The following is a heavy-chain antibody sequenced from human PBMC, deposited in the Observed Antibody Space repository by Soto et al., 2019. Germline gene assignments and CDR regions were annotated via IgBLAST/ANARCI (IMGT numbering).Heavy chain of an antibody. J-gene: IGHJ6*02. D-gene: IGHD3-9*01. CDR2: MNPNSGNT. Sequence: ASVKVSCKASGYTFTSYDINCVRQATGQGLEWMRWMNPNSGNTGYAQKFQGRVTMTRNTSISTAYMELSSLRSEDTAVYYCARDRVDDILTASGLKNYYYGMDVWGQGTTVTVSS. V-gene: IGHV1-8*01. CDR3: ARDRVDDILTASGLKNYYYGMDV. CDR1: GYTFTSYD.